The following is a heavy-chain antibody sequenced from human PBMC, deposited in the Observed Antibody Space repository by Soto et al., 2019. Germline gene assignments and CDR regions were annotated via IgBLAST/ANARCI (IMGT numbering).Heavy chain of an antibody. V-gene: IGHV1-46*01. J-gene: IGHJ5*02. D-gene: IGHD6-19*01. CDR2: INPNGGGT. CDR1: GYTFTSYY. Sequence: QEQLVQSGPEVKKPGASVKVSCTASGYTFTSYYIHWVRQAPGQGLEWVGIINPNGGGTSYAQKFQDSCTVTSDTYTSTVYMELSSLRYEDTAVYYWARIPGIAVSGTSWGQGTLVTVSS. CDR3: ARIPGIAVSGTS.